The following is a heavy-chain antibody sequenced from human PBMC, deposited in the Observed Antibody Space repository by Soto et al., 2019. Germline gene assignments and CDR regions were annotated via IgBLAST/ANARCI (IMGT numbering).Heavy chain of an antibody. CDR1: GFTLSSYG. J-gene: IGHJ4*02. CDR2: IWFDGSNK. Sequence: QVQLVESGGGVVQTGRSLRLSCAASGFTLSSYGMHWVRQAPGKGLEWVAVIWFDGSNKFYADSVKGRFTISRDNSKNTVSLQMNSLRDEDSAAYYCATTGPYWGQGTLVTVSS. CDR3: ATTGPY. V-gene: IGHV3-33*01.